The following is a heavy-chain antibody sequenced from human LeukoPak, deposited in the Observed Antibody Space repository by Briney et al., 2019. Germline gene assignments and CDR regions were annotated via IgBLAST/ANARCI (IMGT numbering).Heavy chain of an antibody. CDR2: TYYRSKWCN. Sequence: SQTLSLTCAISGDSVSSNSAAWNWIRQSPSRGLEWLGRTYYRSKWCNDYAVSVKSRITINPDTSKNQFSLQLTSVTPEDTALYYCARAVAGLYYFDYWGQGTLVTVSS. V-gene: IGHV6-1*01. CDR3: ARAVAGLYYFDY. J-gene: IGHJ4*02. D-gene: IGHD6-19*01. CDR1: GDSVSSNSAA.